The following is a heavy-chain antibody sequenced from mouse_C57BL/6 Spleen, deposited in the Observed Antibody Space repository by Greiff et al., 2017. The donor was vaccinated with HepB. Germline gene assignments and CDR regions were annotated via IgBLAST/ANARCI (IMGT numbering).Heavy chain of an antibody. CDR3: ARSHYPAMDY. CDR1: GYTFTSYW. J-gene: IGHJ4*01. V-gene: IGHV1-52*01. CDR2: IDPSDSET. Sequence: QVQLKQPGAELVRPGSSVKLSCKASGYTFTSYWMHWVKQRPIQGLEWIGNIDPSDSETHYNQKFKDKATLTVDKSSSTAYMQLSSLTSEDSAVYYCARSHYPAMDYWGQGTSVTVSS. D-gene: IGHD5-5*01.